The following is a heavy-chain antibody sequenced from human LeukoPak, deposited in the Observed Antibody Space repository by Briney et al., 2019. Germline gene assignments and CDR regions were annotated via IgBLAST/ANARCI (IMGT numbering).Heavy chain of an antibody. V-gene: IGHV1-18*01. CDR1: GGTFSSYA. D-gene: IGHD1-26*01. Sequence: ASVKVSCKASGGTFSSYAISWVRQAPGQGLEWMGWISVYNGKTNYVQTFQGRVTMTTDTSTSTAYMELRSLRSDDTAVYYCAIRYEWDPRAFEYWGQGTLVTVSS. CDR3: AIRYEWDPRAFEY. CDR2: ISVYNGKT. J-gene: IGHJ4*02.